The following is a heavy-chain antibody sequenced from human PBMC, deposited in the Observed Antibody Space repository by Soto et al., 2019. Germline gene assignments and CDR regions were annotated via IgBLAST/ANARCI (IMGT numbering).Heavy chain of an antibody. Sequence: QVQLVQSGAEVKKPGASVKVSCKASGYTFTGYYMHWVRQAPGQGLEWMGWINPNSGGTNYAQKFQGRVTMTRDTSISTAYMELSRLRSDDTAVYYCARDHDSLLWFGEISTDYWGQGTLVTVSS. D-gene: IGHD3-10*01. V-gene: IGHV1-2*02. CDR1: GYTFTGYY. CDR3: ARDHDSLLWFGEISTDY. J-gene: IGHJ4*02. CDR2: INPNSGGT.